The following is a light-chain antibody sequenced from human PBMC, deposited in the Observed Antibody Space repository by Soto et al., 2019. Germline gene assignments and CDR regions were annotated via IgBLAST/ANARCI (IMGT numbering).Light chain of an antibody. CDR1: SSDVGGYNY. CDR2: EVS. Sequence: QSALTQPPSASGSPGQSVTISCTGTSSDVGGYNYVSWYQQHPGKAPKLLIHEVSKRPSGVTDRFSGSKSGNTASLTVSGLQPEDEADYYCSSYTSSSVLFGGGTKLTVL. V-gene: IGLV2-8*01. J-gene: IGLJ2*01. CDR3: SSYTSSSVL.